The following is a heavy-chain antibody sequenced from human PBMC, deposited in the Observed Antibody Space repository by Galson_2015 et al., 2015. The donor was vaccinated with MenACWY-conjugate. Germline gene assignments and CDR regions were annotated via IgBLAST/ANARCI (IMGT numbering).Heavy chain of an antibody. V-gene: IGHV1-18*01. CDR1: GYTFPSYG. CDR3: ARWLPGTFDAFDM. CDR2: ISAYNGNT. Sequence: CTASGYTFPSYGITWVRQAPGQGLGGMGWISAYNGNTNYAQKLQGRVTMTTDPSTSTAYMELRSLRSDDTAVYYCARWLPGTFDAFDMWGQGTMVTVSS. J-gene: IGHJ3*02. D-gene: IGHD5-12*01.